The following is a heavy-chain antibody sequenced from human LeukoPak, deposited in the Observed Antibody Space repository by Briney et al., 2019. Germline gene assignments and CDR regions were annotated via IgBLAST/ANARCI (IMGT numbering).Heavy chain of an antibody. CDR2: IWSDASDK. Sequence: GRSVRLSCVASGFTFSHYGMHWVRQAPGAGLEWVAVIWSDASDKYYASSVKGRFTISRDNSKNSLYLQMNSLRAEDTAVYYCAKDAERGFDYSNSLDYWGQGIRVTVSS. V-gene: IGHV3-33*06. D-gene: IGHD4-11*01. CDR3: AKDAERGFDYSNSLDY. J-gene: IGHJ4*02. CDR1: GFTFSHYG.